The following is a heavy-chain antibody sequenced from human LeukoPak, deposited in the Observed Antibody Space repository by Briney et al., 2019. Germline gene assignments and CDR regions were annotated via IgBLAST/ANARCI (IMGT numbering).Heavy chain of an antibody. CDR2: IYSDGST. CDR3: ARQQDTTNPGY. CDR1: GITVSTNY. J-gene: IGHJ4*02. V-gene: IGHV3-66*04. D-gene: IGHD5-18*01. Sequence: GGSLRLSCAASGITVSTNYMNWVRQAPGKGLEWVSAIYSDGSTDYADSVKGRFTISRDNSKNTLYLQMNGLRAEDTAVYYCARQQDTTNPGYWGQGTLVPVSS.